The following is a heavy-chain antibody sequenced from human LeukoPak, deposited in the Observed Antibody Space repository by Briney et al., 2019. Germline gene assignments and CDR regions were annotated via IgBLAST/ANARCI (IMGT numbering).Heavy chain of an antibody. J-gene: IGHJ4*02. CDR3: AKAFGWSGSLGYFDY. CDR2: ISGSGGST. Sequence: TGGSLRLSCAASGFTFSSYAMSWVRQAPGKGLEWVSAISGSGGSTYYADSVKGRFTISRDNSKNTLYLQMNSLRAEDTAVYYCAKAFGWSGSLGYFDYWGQGTLVTVSS. V-gene: IGHV3-23*01. D-gene: IGHD1-26*01. CDR1: GFTFSSYA.